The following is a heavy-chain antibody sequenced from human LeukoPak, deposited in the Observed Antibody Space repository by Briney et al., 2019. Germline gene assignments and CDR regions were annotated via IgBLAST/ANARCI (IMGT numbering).Heavy chain of an antibody. CDR3: ARDRYSSSWSAGVDY. CDR1: GFTFGDYA. D-gene: IGHD6-13*01. CDR2: ISSSSSYI. V-gene: IGHV3-21*01. Sequence: GGSLRLSCTASGFTFGDYAMSWVRQAPGKGLEWVSSISSSSSYIYYADSVKGRFTISRDNAKNSLYLQMNSLRAEDTAVYYCARDRYSSSWSAGVDYWGQGTLVTVSS. J-gene: IGHJ4*02.